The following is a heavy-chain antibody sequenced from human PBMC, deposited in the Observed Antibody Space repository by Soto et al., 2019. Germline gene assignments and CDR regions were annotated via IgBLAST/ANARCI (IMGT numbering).Heavy chain of an antibody. CDR3: ARGRGRYSGGWCWLDP. J-gene: IGHJ5*02. Sequence: SDTLSLTCGVSGGTIRSPDWWTWVRQPPGKGLGWIGEIFQSGSTNYTPSLESRVTISVDKSKNQFSLTLTSVTAADAAVYFCARGRGRYSGGWCWLDPWGQGILVTVYS. CDR1: GGTIRSPDW. CDR2: IFQSGST. V-gene: IGHV4-4*02. D-gene: IGHD6-19*01.